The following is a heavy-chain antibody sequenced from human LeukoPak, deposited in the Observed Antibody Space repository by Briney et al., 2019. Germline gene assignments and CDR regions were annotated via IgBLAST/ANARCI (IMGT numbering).Heavy chain of an antibody. Sequence: PGGSLRLSCAASGFTFSNAWTTWVRQAPGKGLEWVGRIRSNADGGTTDYVAPVKGRFTISRDDSKNTLYLQMNRLKTEDTGVYYCTTDPKDVTIFGVVIHMDVWGKGTTVTVSS. CDR1: GFTFSNAW. J-gene: IGHJ6*03. CDR3: TTDPKDVTIFGVVIHMDV. CDR2: IRSNADGGTT. D-gene: IGHD3-3*01. V-gene: IGHV3-15*01.